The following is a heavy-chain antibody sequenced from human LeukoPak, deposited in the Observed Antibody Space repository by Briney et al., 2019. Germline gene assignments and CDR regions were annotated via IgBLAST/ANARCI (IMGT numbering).Heavy chain of an antibody. J-gene: IGHJ4*02. CDR1: GGSISSAGYY. Sequence: PSETLSLTCTVSGGSISSAGYYCSWIRQPPGKGLEWIGYIYHSGTTHYNPSLESRITMSVDTSKNQFSLNLSSVTAADTAVYYRARHSGYERDWGQGTLVTVSS. CDR3: ARHSGYERD. CDR2: IYHSGTT. D-gene: IGHD5-12*01. V-gene: IGHV4-30-4*01.